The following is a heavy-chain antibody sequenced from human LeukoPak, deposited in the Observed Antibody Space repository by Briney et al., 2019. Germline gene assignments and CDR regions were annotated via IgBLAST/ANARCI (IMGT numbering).Heavy chain of an antibody. J-gene: IGHJ5*02. CDR1: GGSFSGYY. Sequence: PSETLSLTCAVYGGSFSGYYWSWIRQPPGKGLEWIGEINHSGSTNYNPSLKSRVTISVDTSKNQFSLKLSSVTAADTAVYYCARRLWIRFLEWLRWTNWFDPWGQGTLVTVSS. V-gene: IGHV4-34*01. CDR3: ARRLWIRFLEWLRWTNWFDP. D-gene: IGHD3-3*01. CDR2: INHSGST.